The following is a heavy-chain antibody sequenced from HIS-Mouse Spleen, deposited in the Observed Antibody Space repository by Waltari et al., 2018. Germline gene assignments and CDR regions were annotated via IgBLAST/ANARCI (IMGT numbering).Heavy chain of an antibody. CDR3: AREIPYSSSWYDWYFDL. J-gene: IGHJ2*01. CDR2: IHYSGST. D-gene: IGHD6-13*01. V-gene: IGHV4-39*07. CDR1: GGSISSSSYY. Sequence: QLQLQESGPGLVKPSETLSLTCTVSGGSISSSSYYWGWIRQPPGKGLEWIGSIHYSGSTYYNPSLQSRVTISVDTSKNQFSLKLSSVTAAGTAVYYCAREIPYSSSWYDWYFDLWGRGTLVTVSS.